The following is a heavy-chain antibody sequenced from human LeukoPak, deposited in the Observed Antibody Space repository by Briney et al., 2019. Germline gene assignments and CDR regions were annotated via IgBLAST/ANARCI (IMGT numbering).Heavy chain of an antibody. J-gene: IGHJ6*02. CDR2: ISAYNGNT. CDR3: ARVVYDSMVRGVVDV. CDR1: GYTFTRYG. D-gene: IGHD3-10*01. V-gene: IGHV1-18*01. Sequence: ASVKVSCKASGYTFTRYGISWVRQAPGQGLEWMGWISAYNGNTNYAQKLQGRVTMTTDTSTSTAYMEPRSLRSDDTAVYYCARVVYDSMVRGVVDVWGQGTTVTVSS.